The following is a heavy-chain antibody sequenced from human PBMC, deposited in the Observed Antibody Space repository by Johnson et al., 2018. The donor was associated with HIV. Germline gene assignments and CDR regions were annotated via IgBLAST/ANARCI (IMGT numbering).Heavy chain of an antibody. CDR3: AFPTGATTAFDF. Sequence: MLLVESGGGLVQPGGSLRLSCAASGFTFSSYWMHWVRQAPGKGLVWVSRINSDGSSTSYADSVKGRLTISRDNAKNTLYLQMNSLRAEDTAVYYCAFPTGATTAFDFWGQGTMVTVSS. V-gene: IGHV3-74*01. CDR1: GFTFSSYW. CDR2: INSDGSST. J-gene: IGHJ3*01. D-gene: IGHD5-24*01.